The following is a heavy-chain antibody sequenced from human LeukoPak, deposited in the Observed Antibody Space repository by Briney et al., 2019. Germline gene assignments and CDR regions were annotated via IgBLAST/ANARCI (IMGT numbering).Heavy chain of an antibody. Sequence: GGSLRLSCVASGFTFSNYVMNWVRQAPGKGLQWVASISIGTGSTYYADFVKGRFTISRDTSRDTLYLQMNSLEIEDTAVYYCAKSGRATDYWGQGTLVTVSS. V-gene: IGHV3-23*01. J-gene: IGHJ4*02. D-gene: IGHD3-10*01. CDR3: AKSGRATDY. CDR2: ISIGTGST. CDR1: GFTFSNYV.